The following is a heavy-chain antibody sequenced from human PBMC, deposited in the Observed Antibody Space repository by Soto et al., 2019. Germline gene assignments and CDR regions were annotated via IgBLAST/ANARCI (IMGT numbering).Heavy chain of an antibody. Sequence: SETLSLSCSVCGDCISSGAYFWSCIRHLPWKGLEWLWSISHSGNTFLRPSLRNEVSMSMDTSQNRFSLKLTSVTVADTAVYYCARVHRNDASCTFPTWFDPWGRGTQVTVSS. D-gene: IGHD2-8*01. CDR3: ARVHRNDASCTFPTWFDP. V-gene: IGHV4-31*01. CDR1: GDCISSGAYF. CDR2: ISHSGNT. J-gene: IGHJ5*02.